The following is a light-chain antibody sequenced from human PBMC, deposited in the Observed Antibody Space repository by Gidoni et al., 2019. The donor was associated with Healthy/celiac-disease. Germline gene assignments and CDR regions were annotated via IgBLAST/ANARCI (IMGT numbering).Light chain of an antibody. CDR3: SSYTSSSTLVV. CDR2: EVS. V-gene: IGLV2-14*01. J-gene: IGLJ2*01. Sequence: QSALTQPASVSGSAGQSITSACTGTSRDVGGYNYVSWYQQHPGKAPKLMIYEVSNRPSGVSNRFSGSKSGNTASLTISGLQAEDEADYYCSSYTSSSTLVVFGGGTKLTVL. CDR1: SRDVGGYNY.